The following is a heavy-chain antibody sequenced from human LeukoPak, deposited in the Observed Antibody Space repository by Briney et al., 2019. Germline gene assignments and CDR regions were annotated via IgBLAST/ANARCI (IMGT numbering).Heavy chain of an antibody. CDR3: VPKGTEGY. V-gene: IGHV3-64D*06. J-gene: IGHJ4*02. Sequence: GGSLRLSCSASGFTFSSYAMHWARQAPGKGLEYVSAISPDGSNTYYADSVKGRFSISRDNSKNTLYLQMSSLRPEDTAVYYCVPKGTEGYWGQGTLVTVSS. CDR1: GFTFSSYA. CDR2: ISPDGSNT.